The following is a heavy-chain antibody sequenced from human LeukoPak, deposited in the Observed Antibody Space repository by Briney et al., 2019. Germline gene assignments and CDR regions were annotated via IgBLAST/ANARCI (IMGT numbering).Heavy chain of an antibody. D-gene: IGHD3-10*01. Sequence: PGGSLRLSCTASAFTFSSYGMHWVRQAPGKGLEWVAFVPSDGNNKFYADSVKGRFTISRDNSKNTLFLQVSSLTVEDTAIYYCATDLPWFGELVIVQYWGQGTPVTVSS. CDR3: ATDLPWFGELVIVQY. CDR2: VPSDGNNK. V-gene: IGHV3-30*02. J-gene: IGHJ4*02. CDR1: AFTFSSYG.